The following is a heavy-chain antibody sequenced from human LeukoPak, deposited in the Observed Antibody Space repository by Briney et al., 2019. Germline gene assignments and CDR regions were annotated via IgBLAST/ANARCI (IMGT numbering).Heavy chain of an antibody. V-gene: IGHV5-51*01. J-gene: IGHJ4*02. Sequence: GEPLKISCKGSGYSFTSYWIGWVRQMPGEGLEWMGTIYPGDPDTRYSPSLQGQVTISADKSITTAYLQWSSLKASDTAIYYCARLSSPRGSFDYWGQGTLVTV. CDR1: GYSFTSYW. CDR3: ARLSSPRGSFDY. CDR2: IYPGDPDT. D-gene: IGHD6-13*01.